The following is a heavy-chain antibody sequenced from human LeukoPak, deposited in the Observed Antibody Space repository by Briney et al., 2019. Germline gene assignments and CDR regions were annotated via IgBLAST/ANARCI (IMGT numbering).Heavy chain of an antibody. Sequence: ASVKVSCEASGYTFTSYHMHWVRQAPGQGLEWMGIINPSGGSTRYAQKLQGRVTMTRDTSTSTAYMELSSVRSEDTAVYYCASGQLWFGELDYWGQGTLVTVSS. D-gene: IGHD3-10*01. CDR2: INPSGGST. V-gene: IGHV1-46*04. CDR3: ASGQLWFGELDY. CDR1: GYTFTSYH. J-gene: IGHJ4*02.